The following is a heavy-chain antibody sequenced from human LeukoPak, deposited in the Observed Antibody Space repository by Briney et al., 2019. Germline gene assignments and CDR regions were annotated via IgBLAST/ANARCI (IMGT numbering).Heavy chain of an antibody. D-gene: IGHD1-26*01. CDR1: GGSFNTYY. CDR3: AREWQRNWFDP. V-gene: IGHV4-34*01. J-gene: IGHJ5*02. Sequence: SETLSLTCAVYGGSFNTYYWSWIRQPPGKGLEWIGEINHSGSTNYNPSLKSRFTISVDTSKNQFSLKLSSVTAADTAVYYCAREWQRNWFDPWGQGTLVTVSS. CDR2: INHSGST.